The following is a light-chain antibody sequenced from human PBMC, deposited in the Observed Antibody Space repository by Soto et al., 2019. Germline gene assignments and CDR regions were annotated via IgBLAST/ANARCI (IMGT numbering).Light chain of an antibody. CDR1: QNINTD. J-gene: IGKJ1*01. CDR3: QQYNDYWT. Sequence: DIQMTQSPSTLSASVGDRVTITCRASQNINTDLAWYQQKPGKVPNLLIYHASSLVTGVPSRFSGSGSGTEFTLTISSLQPDDFATYYCQQYNDYWTFGQGTKVDIK. V-gene: IGKV1-5*01. CDR2: HAS.